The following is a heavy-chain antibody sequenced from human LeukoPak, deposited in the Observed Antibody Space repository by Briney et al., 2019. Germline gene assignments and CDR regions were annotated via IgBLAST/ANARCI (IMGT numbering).Heavy chain of an antibody. Sequence: GGSLRLSCAASGFTFSSYGMHWVRQAPGKGLEWVAVIWYDGSNKYYADSVKGRFTISRDNSKNTLYLQMNSLRAEDTAVYYRATEHMNGHSYGLDCWGQGTLVTVSS. CDR1: GFTFSSYG. CDR2: IWYDGSNK. D-gene: IGHD5-18*01. J-gene: IGHJ4*02. CDR3: ATEHMNGHSYGLDC. V-gene: IGHV3-33*01.